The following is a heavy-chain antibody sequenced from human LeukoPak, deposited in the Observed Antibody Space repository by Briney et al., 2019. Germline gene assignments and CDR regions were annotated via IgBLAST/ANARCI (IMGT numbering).Heavy chain of an antibody. J-gene: IGHJ6*03. CDR3: ARDTYYYDSSGYYYYMDV. D-gene: IGHD3-22*01. CDR2: INYSGST. CDR1: SESFSGYF. Sequence: SETLSLTCAIYSESFSGYFWSWIRQPPGKGLEWIGEINYSGSTNYNPSLKSRVTISVDTSKNQFSLKLSSVTAADTAVYYCARDTYYYDSSGYYYYMDVWGKGTTVTVSS. V-gene: IGHV4-34*01.